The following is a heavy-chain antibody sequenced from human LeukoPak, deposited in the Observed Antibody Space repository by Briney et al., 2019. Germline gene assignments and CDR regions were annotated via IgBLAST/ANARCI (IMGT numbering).Heavy chain of an antibody. CDR2: IISSSSHI. J-gene: IGHJ4*02. CDR1: GFTFSSYT. Sequence: GGSLRLSCAASGFTFSSYTMNWVRQAPGKGLEWVSSIISSSSHIYYADSVKGRFTISRDNAKNSLFLQMNSLRAEDTAVYYCARLRGYYFDYWGQGTLVTVSS. V-gene: IGHV3-21*01. CDR3: ARLRGYYFDY. D-gene: IGHD3-22*01.